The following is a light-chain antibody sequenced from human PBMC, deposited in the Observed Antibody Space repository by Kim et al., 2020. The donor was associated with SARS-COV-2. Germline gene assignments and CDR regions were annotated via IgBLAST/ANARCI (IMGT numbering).Light chain of an antibody. CDR2: DVS. V-gene: IGLV2-14*03. CDR3: SSYTTSNTWV. Sequence: GQSITISCSGTSSDVGGYNYVSWYQQHPGNAAKLIIYDVSDRPSGVSDRFSGSKSGNTASLTISGLQAEDEADYHCSSYTTSNTWVFGGGTQLTVL. CDR1: SSDVGGYNY. J-gene: IGLJ3*02.